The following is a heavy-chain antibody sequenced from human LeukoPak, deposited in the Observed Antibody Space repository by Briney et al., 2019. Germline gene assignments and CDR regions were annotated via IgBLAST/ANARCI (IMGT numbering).Heavy chain of an antibody. J-gene: IGHJ4*02. CDR1: GFTFSSYS. CDR2: ISSSSSYL. D-gene: IGHD3-22*01. Sequence: GGSLRLSCAASGFTFSSYSMNWVRQAPGKGLEWVSSISSSSSYLSYADSVKGRFTISRDNAKNSLYLQMNSLRAEDTAVYYCARDALVGYDSSGYGDYWGQGTLVTVSS. V-gene: IGHV3-21*01. CDR3: ARDALVGYDSSGYGDY.